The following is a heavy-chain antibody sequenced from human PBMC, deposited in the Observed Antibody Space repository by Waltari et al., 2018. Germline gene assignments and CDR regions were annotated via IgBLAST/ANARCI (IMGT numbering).Heavy chain of an antibody. J-gene: IGHJ3*02. Sequence: EVQLVESGGGLVKPGGSPRLSCAASGFTFSSYSMNWVRQAPGKGLEWVSSISSSSSYIYYADSVKGRFTISRDNAKNSLYLQMNSLRAEDTAVYYCARDRHSGSYYGSDAFDIWGQGTMVTVSS. CDR1: GFTFSSYS. V-gene: IGHV3-21*01. CDR2: ISSSSSYI. D-gene: IGHD1-26*01. CDR3: ARDRHSGSYYGSDAFDI.